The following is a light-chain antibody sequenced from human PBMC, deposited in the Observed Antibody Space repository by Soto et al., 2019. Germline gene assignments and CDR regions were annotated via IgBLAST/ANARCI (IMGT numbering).Light chain of an antibody. J-gene: IGKJ1*01. Sequence: DIQMTQSPSTLSASVGDRVTITCRASQSISSWLAWYQQKPGKAPKLLIYKASSLEGGVPSRFSGSGSGTEFILTISSLQPDDVATYYCQQYSGYSRTFGQGTKVDIK. CDR2: KAS. CDR3: QQYSGYSRT. CDR1: QSISSW. V-gene: IGKV1-5*03.